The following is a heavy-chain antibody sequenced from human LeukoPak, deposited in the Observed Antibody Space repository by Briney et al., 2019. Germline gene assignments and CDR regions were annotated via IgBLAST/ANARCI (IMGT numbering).Heavy chain of an antibody. Sequence: ASVKVSCKASGYTFTGYYMHWVRQAPGQGLEWMGWINPNSGGTNYAQKFQGRVTMTRDTSISTAYMELSRLRSDDTAVYYCAGLRYYDSSGYFNRLYAFDIWGQGTLVTVSS. CDR3: AGLRYYDSSGYFNRLYAFDI. CDR1: GYTFTGYY. J-gene: IGHJ4*02. CDR2: INPNSGGT. D-gene: IGHD3-22*01. V-gene: IGHV1-2*02.